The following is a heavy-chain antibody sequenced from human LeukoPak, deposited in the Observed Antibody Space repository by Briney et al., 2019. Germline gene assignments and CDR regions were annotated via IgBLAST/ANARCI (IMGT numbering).Heavy chain of an antibody. CDR2: IYDSGNT. Sequence: PSETLSLTCLVSGGSMKRSYWTWIRQAPGKGLEWMGNIYDSGNTNYSPSLKSRVTISLDTSKNQFSLRVTSVTAADRRLYFCARDTSPDALPYMDAWGEGTTVTVSS. CDR3: ARDTSPDALPYMDA. D-gene: IGHD2-2*01. V-gene: IGHV4-59*01. J-gene: IGHJ6*03. CDR1: GGSMKRSY.